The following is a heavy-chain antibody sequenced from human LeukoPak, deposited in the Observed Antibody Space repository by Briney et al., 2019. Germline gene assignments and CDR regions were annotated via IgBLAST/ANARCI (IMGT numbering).Heavy chain of an antibody. CDR1: GYSLTSYW. V-gene: IGHV5-51*01. CDR2: IYPGDSDT. Sequence: GESLKISCKGSGYSLTSYWIGWVRQMPGKGLEWMGIIYPGDSDTRYSPSFQGQVTISADKSISTAYLQWSSLKASDTAMYYCARQNYYDSSGFNYWGQGTLVTVSS. CDR3: ARQNYYDSSGFNY. J-gene: IGHJ4*02. D-gene: IGHD3-22*01.